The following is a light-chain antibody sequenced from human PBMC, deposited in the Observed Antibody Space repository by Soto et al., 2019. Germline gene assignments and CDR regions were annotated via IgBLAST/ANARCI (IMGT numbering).Light chain of an antibody. CDR2: YDS. Sequence: SYELTQPPSVSVAPGKTARITCGGNNIGSKSVHWYQQKPGQAPVLVIYYDSDRPSGIPERFSGSNSGNTATLTISRVEAGDEADYYCQVWDSSSDHVVFGGGTK. V-gene: IGLV3-21*04. CDR1: NIGSKS. J-gene: IGLJ2*01. CDR3: QVWDSSSDHVV.